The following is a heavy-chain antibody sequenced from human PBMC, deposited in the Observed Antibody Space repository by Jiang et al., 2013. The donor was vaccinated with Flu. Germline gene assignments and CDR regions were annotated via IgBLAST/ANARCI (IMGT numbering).Heavy chain of an antibody. J-gene: IGHJ4*02. CDR2: IYHSGST. CDR3: ASFYDSSGYYYDY. Sequence: LLKPSETLSLTCAVYGGSFSGYYWSWIRQPPGKGLEWIGEIYHSGSTNYNPSLKSRVTISVDKSKNQFSLKLSSVTAADTAVYYCASFYDSSGYYYDYWGQGTLVTVSS. CDR1: GGSFSGYY. V-gene: IGHV4-34*01. D-gene: IGHD3-22*01.